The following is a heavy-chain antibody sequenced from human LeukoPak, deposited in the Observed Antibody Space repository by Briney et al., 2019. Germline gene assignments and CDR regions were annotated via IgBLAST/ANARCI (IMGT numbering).Heavy chain of an antibody. CDR1: GGSISSGGYY. CDR2: IYYSGST. Sequence: SETLSLTCTVSGGSISSGGYYWSWIRQHPGKGLEWIGYIYYSGSTYYNPSLKSRVTISVDTSKNQFSLKLSSVTAADTAVYYCARDWGEHFDYWGQGTLVTVSS. V-gene: IGHV4-31*03. J-gene: IGHJ4*02. D-gene: IGHD3-16*01. CDR3: ARDWGEHFDY.